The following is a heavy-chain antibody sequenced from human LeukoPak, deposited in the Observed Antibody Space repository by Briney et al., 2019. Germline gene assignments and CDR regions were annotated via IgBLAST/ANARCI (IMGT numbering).Heavy chain of an antibody. Sequence: GGSLRLSCGVSGFTFSSYEVLCLRQSTGEGVEWVSYISSSGSTKYYADSMKGRIIIPRDNAKKSMYLQMNSLRDEATAVYYCARAFGSGSYSFWGQGTLVSVSS. V-gene: IGHV3-48*03. CDR3: ARAFGSGSYSF. J-gene: IGHJ4*02. CDR1: GFTFSSYE. CDR2: ISSSGSTK. D-gene: IGHD3-10*01.